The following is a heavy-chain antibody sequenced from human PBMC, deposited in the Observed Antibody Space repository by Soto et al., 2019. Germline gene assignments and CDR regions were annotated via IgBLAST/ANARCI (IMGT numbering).Heavy chain of an antibody. CDR2: ISSSSDYI. CDR3: ARARVYATGALDF. J-gene: IGHJ4*02. CDR1: GFTFTSYT. D-gene: IGHD6-13*01. V-gene: IGHV3-21*06. Sequence: GGSLILSCAASGFTFTSYTMNGVRQAAGKGLEWVSSISSSSDYIYYADSMKGRVTISRDNAKNSLFLDMNSPTGEDTAVYYCARARVYATGALDFWGQGTLVTVSS.